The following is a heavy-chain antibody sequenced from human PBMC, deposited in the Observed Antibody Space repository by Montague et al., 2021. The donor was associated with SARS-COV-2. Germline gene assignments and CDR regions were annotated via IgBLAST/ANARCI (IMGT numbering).Heavy chain of an antibody. J-gene: IGHJ4*02. D-gene: IGHD6-19*01. CDR2: IYYSGST. CDR3: ARVRQWLVPFDY. CDR1: GDSISHSSYY. V-gene: IGHV4-39*07. Sequence: SETLSLTCTVSGDSISHSSYYWGWIRQPPGKGLEWIGRIYYSGSTYYNPSLKSRVTISVDTSKNQVSLKLNSVTAADTAVYYCARVRQWLVPFDYWGQGTLVTVSS.